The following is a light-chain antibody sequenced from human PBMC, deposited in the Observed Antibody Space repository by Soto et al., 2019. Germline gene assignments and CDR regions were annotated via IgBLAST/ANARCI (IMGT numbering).Light chain of an antibody. J-gene: IGKJ1*01. V-gene: IGKV1-17*01. CDR1: QSISSN. CDR3: LQHETYPRT. CDR2: GTS. Sequence: DIQMTQSPSSLSASVGDRVTITCRASQSISSNLNWYQQKPGKAPKRLIYGTSNLQTGVPSRFSGSGSGTEFTLTISSLQPEDFATYYCLQHETYPRTFGQGTKVDIK.